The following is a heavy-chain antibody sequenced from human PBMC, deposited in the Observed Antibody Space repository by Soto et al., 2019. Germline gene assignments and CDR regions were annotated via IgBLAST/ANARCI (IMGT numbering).Heavy chain of an antibody. V-gene: IGHV4-59*08. J-gene: IGHJ4*02. Sequence: SETLSLTCAVSGTSFGTYYWSWIRQPPGKGLEWIGYIYYSGSTNYNPSLKSRVTISVDTSKNQFSLKLSSVTAADTAVYYCARQARNPVITFDYWGQGTLVTVSS. CDR1: GTSFGTYY. CDR3: ARQARNPVITFDY. D-gene: IGHD3-22*01. CDR2: IYYSGST.